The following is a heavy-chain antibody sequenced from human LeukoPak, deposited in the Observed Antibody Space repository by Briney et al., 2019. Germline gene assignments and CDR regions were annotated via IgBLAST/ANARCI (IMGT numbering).Heavy chain of an antibody. J-gene: IGHJ4*02. D-gene: IGHD3-10*01. CDR2: INPNSGDT. V-gene: IGHV1-2*02. CDR3: ARDHSYYDSGSYSNVDY. Sequence: ASVKVSCTASGYTFTAYYMHWVRRAPGQGLEWMGWINPNSGDTNYAQKFQGRVTMTRDTSSSTAYMELSRLRSDDTAVYYCARDHSYYDSGSYSNVDYWGQGTLVTVSS. CDR1: GYTFTAYY.